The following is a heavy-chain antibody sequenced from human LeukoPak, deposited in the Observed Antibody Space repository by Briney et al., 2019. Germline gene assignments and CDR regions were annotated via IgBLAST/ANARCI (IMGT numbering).Heavy chain of an antibody. CDR3: TREVEGYSYASGRFLHFDP. D-gene: IGHD3-10*01. V-gene: IGHV4-30-4*08. CDR1: GGSISSGDYY. J-gene: IGHJ5*02. Sequence: SETLSLTCTVSGGSISSGDYYWSWIRQPPGKGLEWIGYIYYSGSTYNNRSLKRRLTISIDTSKNQFSLRLSSVTAADTAVYYCTREVEGYSYASGRFLHFDPWGQGTLVTVSS. CDR2: IYYSGST.